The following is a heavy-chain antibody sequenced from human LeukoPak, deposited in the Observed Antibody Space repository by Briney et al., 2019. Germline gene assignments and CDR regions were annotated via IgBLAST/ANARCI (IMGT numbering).Heavy chain of an antibody. Sequence: PSETLSLTCTVSGYSITTGYYWGWFRQPPGKGLEWIASIYHSGSTYYNPSLKSRVTISVDTSKNQFSLKLSSVTAADTAVYYCARGAKVGGAAGRVDAFDIWGQGTMVTVSS. CDR3: ARGAKVGGAAGRVDAFDI. J-gene: IGHJ3*02. V-gene: IGHV4-38-2*02. D-gene: IGHD6-13*01. CDR2: IYHSGST. CDR1: GYSITTGYY.